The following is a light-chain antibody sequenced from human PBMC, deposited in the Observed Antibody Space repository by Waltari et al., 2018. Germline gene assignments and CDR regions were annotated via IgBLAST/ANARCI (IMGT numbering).Light chain of an antibody. Sequence: EIVLTQSPATLSLSPGERATLSCRASQSVSSYLAWYQQKPGQAPRLLIYDASNRATGIPARFSGSGSGTDFTLTISSLQPEDFATYYCQQAHSFPITFGQGTRLEIK. CDR3: QQAHSFPIT. J-gene: IGKJ5*01. V-gene: IGKV3-11*01. CDR1: QSVSSY. CDR2: DAS.